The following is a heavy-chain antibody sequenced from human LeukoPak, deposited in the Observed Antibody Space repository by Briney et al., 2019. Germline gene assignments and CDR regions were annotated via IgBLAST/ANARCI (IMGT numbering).Heavy chain of an antibody. D-gene: IGHD1-26*01. J-gene: IGHJ4*02. CDR2: ISYDGSNN. CDR3: AKIPQGGTAGTYFDY. Sequence: GGSLRLSCAASGFTFSSYSMNWVRQVPGKGLEWVAVISYDGSNNNYADSVKGRFTISRDNSKNTLYLQMNSLRTEDAAVYYCAKIPQGGTAGTYFDYWGQGTLVTVSS. CDR1: GFTFSSYS. V-gene: IGHV3-30*18.